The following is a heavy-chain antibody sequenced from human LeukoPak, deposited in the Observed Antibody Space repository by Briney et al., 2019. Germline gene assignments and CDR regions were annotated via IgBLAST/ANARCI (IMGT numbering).Heavy chain of an antibody. CDR2: ISGSGGST. J-gene: IGHJ3*02. V-gene: IGHV3-23*01. Sequence: GGSLRLSCAASGFTFSSYAMGWVRQAPGKGREWDSAISGSGGSTYYADSVKGRFTISRDNSKNTLYLQMNSLRAEDTAVYYCATDGIVVVPAAISDAFDIWGQGTMVTVSS. D-gene: IGHD2-2*02. CDR1: GFTFSSYA. CDR3: ATDGIVVVPAAISDAFDI.